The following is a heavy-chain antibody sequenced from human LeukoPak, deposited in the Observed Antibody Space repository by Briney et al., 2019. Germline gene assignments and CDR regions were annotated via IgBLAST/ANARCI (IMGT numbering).Heavy chain of an antibody. J-gene: IGHJ4*01. Sequence: PSETLSLTCTVPGGSISSSSYYWGWIRQPPGKGLEWIGSIYYSGSTYYNPSLKSRVTISVDTSKNQFSLKLSSVTAADTAVYYCALDYGGNPVDLWGQEPWSPSPQ. D-gene: IGHD4-23*01. V-gene: IGHV4-39*07. CDR2: IYYSGST. CDR1: GGSISSSSYY. CDR3: ALDYGGNPVDL.